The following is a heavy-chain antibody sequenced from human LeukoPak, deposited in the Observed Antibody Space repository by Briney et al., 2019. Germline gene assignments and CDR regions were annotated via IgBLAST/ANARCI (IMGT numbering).Heavy chain of an antibody. J-gene: IGHJ3*02. D-gene: IGHD3-22*01. CDR3: ARGPYSYDSSGAFDI. CDR1: GGSISSRNYY. Sequence: SETLSLTCTVSGGSISSRNYYWSWIRQPAGKGLEWIGRIYTSGSTNYNPSLKSRVTISVDTSKNQFSLKLSSVTAADTAVYFCARGPYSYDSSGAFDIWGQGTMVTVSS. V-gene: IGHV4-61*02. CDR2: IYTSGST.